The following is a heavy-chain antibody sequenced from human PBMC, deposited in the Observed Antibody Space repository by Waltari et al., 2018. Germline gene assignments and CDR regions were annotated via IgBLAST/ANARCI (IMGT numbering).Heavy chain of an antibody. J-gene: IGHJ4*02. Sequence: QVQLVESGGGVVQPERSLRLSCAASGFPFSGYAMHWVRQAPGKGLEWVAVISYDGSNKYYADSVKGRFTISRDNSKSTLYLQMNSLRAEDTAVYYCAKCTTVEAPYFDYWGQGTLVTVSS. CDR3: AKCTTVEAPYFDY. V-gene: IGHV3-30*18. CDR2: ISYDGSNK. D-gene: IGHD4-4*01. CDR1: GFPFSGYA.